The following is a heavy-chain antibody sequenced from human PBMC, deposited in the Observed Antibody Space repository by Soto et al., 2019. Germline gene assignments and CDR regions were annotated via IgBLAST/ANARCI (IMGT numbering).Heavy chain of an antibody. CDR3: AREWGFSSSWSLYYDGMDV. D-gene: IGHD6-13*01. CDR1: GGSISSYY. J-gene: IGHJ6*02. Sequence: PGETLSLTCTVSGGSISSYYWSWIRQPAGKGLEWIGRIYTSGSTNYNPSLTRRGTLSVDTSRNQCSLKLRSVTAADTAVYYCAREWGFSSSWSLYYDGMDVWGQGTTVTGSS. CDR2: IYTSGST. V-gene: IGHV4-4*07.